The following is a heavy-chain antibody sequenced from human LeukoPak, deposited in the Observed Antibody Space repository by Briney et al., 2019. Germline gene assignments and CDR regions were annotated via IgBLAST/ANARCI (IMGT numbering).Heavy chain of an antibody. V-gene: IGHV3-21*01. CDR3: ARALTAAGTSRNWFDP. Sequence: GGSLRFSCAASGFTFSSYSMNWVRQAPGKGLEWVSSISSSSSYIYYADSVKGRFTISRDNAKNSLYLQMNSLRAEDTAVYYCARALTAAGTSRNWFDPWGQGTLVTVSS. D-gene: IGHD6-13*01. CDR2: ISSSSSYI. J-gene: IGHJ5*02. CDR1: GFTFSSYS.